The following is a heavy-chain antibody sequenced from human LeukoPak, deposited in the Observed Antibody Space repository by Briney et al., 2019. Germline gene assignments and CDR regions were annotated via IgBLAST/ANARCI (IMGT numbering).Heavy chain of an antibody. Sequence: PSETLSLTCTVSGGSISSSSYYWSWIRQPPGKGLEWIGEINHSGSTNYNPSLKSRVTISVDTSKNQFSLKLSSVTTADTAVYYCARDRTVTTGFDYWGQGTLVTVSS. D-gene: IGHD4-17*01. J-gene: IGHJ4*02. CDR3: ARDRTVTTGFDY. CDR2: INHSGST. V-gene: IGHV4-39*07. CDR1: GGSISSSSYY.